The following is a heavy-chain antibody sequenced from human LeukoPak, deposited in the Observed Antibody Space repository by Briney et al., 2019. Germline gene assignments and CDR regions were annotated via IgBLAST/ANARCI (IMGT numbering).Heavy chain of an antibody. CDR3: ARRMVRGVMVLFDY. J-gene: IGHJ4*02. CDR2: IIPIFGTA. CDR1: GGTFSSYA. D-gene: IGHD3-10*01. Sequence: SVTVSCTASGGTFSSYAISWVRQAPGQGLEWMGGIIPIFGTANYAQKFQGRVTITADKSTSTAYMELSSLRSEDTAVYYCARRMVRGVMVLFDYWGQGTLVTVSS. V-gene: IGHV1-69*06.